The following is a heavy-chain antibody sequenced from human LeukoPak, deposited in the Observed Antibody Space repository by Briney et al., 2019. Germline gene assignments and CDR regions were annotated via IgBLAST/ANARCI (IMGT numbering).Heavy chain of an antibody. V-gene: IGHV3-9*01. CDR3: ATENSDTPHHFDY. Sequence: GGSLRLSCAASGFTFDDYAMHWVRQAPGKGLEWVSGISWNSGNVGYADSVKGRFTISRDNAKNSLYLQMNSLRAEDTALSSCATENSDTPHHFDYWGQGTLVTVSS. CDR1: GFTFDDYA. J-gene: IGHJ4*02. CDR2: ISWNSGNV. D-gene: IGHD3-22*01.